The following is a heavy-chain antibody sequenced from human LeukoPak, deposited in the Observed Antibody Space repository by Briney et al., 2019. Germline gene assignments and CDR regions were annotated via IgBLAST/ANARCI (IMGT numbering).Heavy chain of an antibody. D-gene: IGHD1-20*01. CDR2: IYYSGST. CDR3: ARGEITGTMNFDY. J-gene: IGHJ4*02. V-gene: IGHV4-59*01. Sequence: SETLSLTCTVSGGSISSYYWSRIRQPPGKGLEWIGYIYYSGSTNYNPSLKSRVTISVDTSKNQFSLKLSSVTAADTAVYYCARGEITGTMNFDYWGQGTLVTVSS. CDR1: GGSISSYY.